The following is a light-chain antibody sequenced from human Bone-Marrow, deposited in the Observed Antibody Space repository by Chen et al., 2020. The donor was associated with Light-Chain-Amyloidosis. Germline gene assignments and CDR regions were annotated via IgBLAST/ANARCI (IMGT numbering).Light chain of an antibody. Sequence: EIVLPQSPGTLSLSLGEGANLSCRASQTISSNYLTWYQQKFGQAPRLLIYGSSSRATGIPDRFTGSGSGTDFTLTINRLEPEDFAMYYCQQYGTSPLTFGGGTKVEIK. J-gene: IGKJ4*01. CDR2: GSS. CDR1: QTISSNY. CDR3: QQYGTSPLT. V-gene: IGKV3-20*01.